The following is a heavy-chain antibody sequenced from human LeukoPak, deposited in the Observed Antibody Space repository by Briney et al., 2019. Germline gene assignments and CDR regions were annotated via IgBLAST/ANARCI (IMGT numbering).Heavy chain of an antibody. CDR1: GGSISSGGYY. J-gene: IGHJ4*02. V-gene: IGHV4-31*03. Sequence: SQTLSLTCTVSGGSISSGGYYWSWIRQHPGKGLEWIGYIYYSGSTYYNPSLKSRVTISVDTSKDQFSLKVNSVTAADTGVYYCASKSTDHGELRFDYWGQGTLVTVSS. D-gene: IGHD4-17*01. CDR3: ASKSTDHGELRFDY. CDR2: IYYSGST.